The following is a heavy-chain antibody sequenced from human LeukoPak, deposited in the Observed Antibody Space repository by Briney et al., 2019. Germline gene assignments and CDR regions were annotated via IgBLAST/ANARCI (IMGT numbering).Heavy chain of an antibody. Sequence: SETLSLTCAVYGGSFSGYYWSWIRQPPGKGLEWIGEINHSGSTNYNPSLKSRVTISVDTSKNQFSLKLSPVTAADTAVYYCARGCVFDYWGQGTLVTVSS. CDR2: INHSGST. J-gene: IGHJ4*02. V-gene: IGHV4-34*01. CDR1: GGSFSGYY. CDR3: ARGCVFDY.